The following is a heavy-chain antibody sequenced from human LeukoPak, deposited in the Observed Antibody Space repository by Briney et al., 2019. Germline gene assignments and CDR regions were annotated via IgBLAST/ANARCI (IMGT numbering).Heavy chain of an antibody. J-gene: IGHJ4*02. Sequence: TGGSLRLSCAASGFTFSAYEMNWVRQAPGKGLEWVSYISGSGDTIYYAESVKGRFTISRDNPNNSLYLQMSSLRAEDTAVYYCVSAYGGLLDYWGQGTLVTVSS. CDR3: VSAYGGLLDY. CDR1: GFTFSAYE. CDR2: ISGSGDTI. V-gene: IGHV3-48*03. D-gene: IGHD3-16*01.